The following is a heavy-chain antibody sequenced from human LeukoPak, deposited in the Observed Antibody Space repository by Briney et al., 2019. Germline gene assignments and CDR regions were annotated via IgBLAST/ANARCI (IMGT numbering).Heavy chain of an antibody. Sequence: SETLSLTCTVSGGSISSSSYFWGWIRQPQGKGLEWIGSIYYSGSTYYNPSLKSRVTISVDTSKNHFSLKLSSVTAADTAVYYCARHPRYCSSTTCYYADYWGQGTLVTVSS. CDR1: GGSISSSSYF. J-gene: IGHJ4*02. V-gene: IGHV4-39*01. D-gene: IGHD2-2*01. CDR2: IYYSGST. CDR3: ARHPRYCSSTTCYYADY.